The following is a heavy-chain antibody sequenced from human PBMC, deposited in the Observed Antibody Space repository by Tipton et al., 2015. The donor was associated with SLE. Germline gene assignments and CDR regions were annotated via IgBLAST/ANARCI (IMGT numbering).Heavy chain of an antibody. V-gene: IGHV3-48*01. J-gene: IGHJ6*02. CDR3: ARPWGYYYYYGMDV. D-gene: IGHD1-26*01. CDR1: GFTVSSYS. Sequence: GSLRLSCAASGFTVSSYSMNWVRQAPGKGLEWVSYISSSSSTIYYADSVKGRFTISRDNAKNSLYLQMNSLRAEDTAVYYCARPWGYYYYYGMDVWGQGTTVTVSS. CDR2: ISSSSSTI.